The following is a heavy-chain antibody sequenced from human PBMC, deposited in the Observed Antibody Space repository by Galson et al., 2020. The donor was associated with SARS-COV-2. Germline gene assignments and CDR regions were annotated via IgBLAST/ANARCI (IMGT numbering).Heavy chain of an antibody. CDR3: ARGLLWFGESEGYYYYGMDV. D-gene: IGHD3-10*01. J-gene: IGHJ6*02. CDR2: MNPNSGNT. Sequence: ASVKVSCKASGYTFTSYDINWVRQATGQGLEWMGWMNPNSGNTGYAQKFQGRVTMTRNTSISTAYMELSSLRSEDTAVYYCARGLLWFGESEGYYYYGMDVWGQGTTVTVSS. V-gene: IGHV1-8*01. CDR1: GYTFTSYD.